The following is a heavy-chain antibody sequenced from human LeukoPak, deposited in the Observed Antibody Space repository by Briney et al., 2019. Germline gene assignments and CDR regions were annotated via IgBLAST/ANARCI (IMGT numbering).Heavy chain of an antibody. CDR2: IGGSSGII. V-gene: IGHV3-48*04. D-gene: IGHD3-9*01. Sequence: PGGSLRLSCAASGFTFNTYTMNWVRQAPGKGLEWVSYIGGSSGIIDYADSVKGRFTISKDNAKNSLFLQMNSLRAEDTAMYYCARVILSDPKYYGMDVWGQGTTVTVSS. J-gene: IGHJ6*02. CDR1: GFTFNTYT. CDR3: ARVILSDPKYYGMDV.